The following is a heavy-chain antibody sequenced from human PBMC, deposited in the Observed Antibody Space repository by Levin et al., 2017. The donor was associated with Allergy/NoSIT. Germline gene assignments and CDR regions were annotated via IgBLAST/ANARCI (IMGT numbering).Heavy chain of an antibody. V-gene: IGHV1-2*02. CDR1: GYSFSDYY. CDR3: ARDKSYRDTGGSYS. D-gene: IGHD2-8*02. J-gene: IGHJ4*02. CDR2: INPNSGGT. Sequence: GESLKISCKASGYSFSDYYIHWVRQAPGQGLEWMGRINPNSGGTNYAQTFQGRVTMTRDTSTCSAYMELSRLTSDDTAVYYCARDKSYRDTGGSYSWGQGTLVTVSS.